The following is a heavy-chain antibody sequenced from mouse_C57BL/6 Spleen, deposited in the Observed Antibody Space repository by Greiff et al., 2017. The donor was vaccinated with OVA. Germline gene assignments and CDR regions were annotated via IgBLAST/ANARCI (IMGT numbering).Heavy chain of an antibody. CDR2: ISSGSSTI. D-gene: IGHD1-1*01. V-gene: IGHV5-17*01. Sequence: EVKLVESGGGLVKPGGSLKLSCAASGFTFSDYGMHWVRQAPEKGLEWVAYISSGSSTIYYADTVKGRFTISRDNAKNTLFLQMTSLRSEDTAMYYCAGEGITTVFDYWGQGTTLTVSS. J-gene: IGHJ2*01. CDR1: GFTFSDYG. CDR3: AGEGITTVFDY.